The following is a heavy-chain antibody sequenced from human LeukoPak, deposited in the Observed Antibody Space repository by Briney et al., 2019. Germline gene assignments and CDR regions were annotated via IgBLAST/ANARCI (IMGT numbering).Heavy chain of an antibody. CDR2: AYYSGST. CDR1: AGSRSSVF. CDR3: ARWVITGSWFDP. Sequence: SETLSPTCTVAAGSRSSVFCSCIRQPPGQGLELIGHAYYSGSTIYNTSPKSRVTISVDTPRNQFSLGVSSVTAADTAVYYCARWVITGSWFDPRGQGSLVAVSS. V-gene: IGHV4-59*01. D-gene: IGHD2-21*01. J-gene: IGHJ5*02.